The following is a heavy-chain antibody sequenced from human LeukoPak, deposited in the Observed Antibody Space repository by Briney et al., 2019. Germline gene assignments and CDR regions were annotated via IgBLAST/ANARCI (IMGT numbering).Heavy chain of an antibody. D-gene: IGHD5-18*01. CDR3: ARLGYSYGTDY. CDR2: INHRGST. Sequence: NTSETLSLTCAVYGDSFSGYYWSWIRQPPGKGLEWIAEINHRGSTHYNPSLKSRVNISVDTSKNQFSLKLSSVTAADTAVYYCARLGYSYGTDYWGQGTLVTVSS. V-gene: IGHV4-34*01. CDR1: GDSFSGYY. J-gene: IGHJ4*02.